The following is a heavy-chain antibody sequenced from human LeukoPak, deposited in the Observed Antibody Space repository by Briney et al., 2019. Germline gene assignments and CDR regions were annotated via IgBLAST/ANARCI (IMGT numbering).Heavy chain of an antibody. Sequence: PSQTLSLTCTVSGGSISSGGYYWSWIRQHPGKGLEWIGYIYYSGSTYYNPSLKSRVTISVDTSKNQFSLKLSSVTAADTAVYYCARDRVTRLQNWFDPWGQGTLVTVSS. V-gene: IGHV4-30-4*08. CDR3: ARDRVTRLQNWFDP. D-gene: IGHD1-1*01. CDR1: GGSISSGGYY. J-gene: IGHJ5*02. CDR2: IYYSGST.